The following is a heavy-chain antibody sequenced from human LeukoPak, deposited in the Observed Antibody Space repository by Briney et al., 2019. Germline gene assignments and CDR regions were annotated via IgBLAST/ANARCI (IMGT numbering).Heavy chain of an antibody. Sequence: GALRLSCEASGFIFSSYAMAWVRQAPGKWLDWVSVIGASGADTYYSDSAKGRFTVSRDNSKDTLFPHMSSLRAEDTAVYFCATRPRDSSGYYLGAFDGWGQGTTVTVSS. CDR3: ATRPRDSSGYYLGAFDG. V-gene: IGHV3-23*01. CDR1: GFIFSSYA. D-gene: IGHD3-22*01. CDR2: IGASGADT. J-gene: IGHJ3*01.